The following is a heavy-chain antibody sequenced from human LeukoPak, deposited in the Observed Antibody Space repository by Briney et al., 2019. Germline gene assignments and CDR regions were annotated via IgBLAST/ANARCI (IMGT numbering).Heavy chain of an antibody. Sequence: KPGGSLRLSCAASGFTFSSYGMHWVRQAPGKGLEWVAVIWYDGSNKYYADSVKGRFTISRDNSKNTLYLQMNSLRAEDTAVYYCARGVGSSSVLFDYWGQGTLVTVSS. CDR1: GFTFSSYG. V-gene: IGHV3-33*01. J-gene: IGHJ4*02. CDR2: IWYDGSNK. CDR3: ARGVGSSSVLFDY. D-gene: IGHD6-6*01.